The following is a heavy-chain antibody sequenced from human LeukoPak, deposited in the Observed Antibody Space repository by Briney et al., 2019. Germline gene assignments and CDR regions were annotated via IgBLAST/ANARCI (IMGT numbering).Heavy chain of an antibody. J-gene: IGHJ6*02. CDR3: ARDTRGRYCTNGVCYRGYYYYGMDV. CDR1: GGSIGSYC. V-gene: IGHV4-59*01. Sequence: RSETLSPTRTVAGGSIGSYCSGWVRPPPGEWMGWSGYIYYSGSTTNNPSLNSRVTISVDTSKNQSSLKLSSVTAADTAVYYCARDTRGRYCTNGVCYRGYYYYGMDVWGQGTTVTVSS. D-gene: IGHD2-8*01. CDR2: IYYSGST.